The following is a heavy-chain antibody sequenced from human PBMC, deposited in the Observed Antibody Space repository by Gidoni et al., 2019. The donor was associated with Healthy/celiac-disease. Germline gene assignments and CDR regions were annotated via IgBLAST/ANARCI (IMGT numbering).Heavy chain of an antibody. J-gene: IGHJ5*02. CDR1: GGTFSSYT. CDR3: ARDRVPNVLFPNCSSTSCYWFVSNWFDP. Sequence: SCQASGGTFSSYTISWVRQAPGQGLEWMGRIIPILGIANYAQKFQGSVTITADKSTSTAYMELISLRSEDTAVYYCARDRVPNVLFPNCSSTSCYWFVSNWFDPWGQGTLVTVS. D-gene: IGHD2-2*01. V-gene: IGHV1-69*04. CDR2: IIPILGIA.